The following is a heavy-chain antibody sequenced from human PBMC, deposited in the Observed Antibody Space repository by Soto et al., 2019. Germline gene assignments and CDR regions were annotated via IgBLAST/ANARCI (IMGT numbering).Heavy chain of an antibody. D-gene: IGHD6-13*01. Sequence: ASVKVSCKASGYTFTSYGISWVRQAPGQGLEWMGWISAYNGNTNYAQKLQGRVTMTTDTSTSTAYMELRSLRSDDTAVYYCARDRIIPIFSQLPDDSSSWYEGNPPLVRPDSYYGMDVWGQGTTVTVSS. J-gene: IGHJ6*02. CDR3: ARDRIIPIFSQLPDDSSSWYEGNPPLVRPDSYYGMDV. CDR2: ISAYNGNT. V-gene: IGHV1-18*01. CDR1: GYTFTSYG.